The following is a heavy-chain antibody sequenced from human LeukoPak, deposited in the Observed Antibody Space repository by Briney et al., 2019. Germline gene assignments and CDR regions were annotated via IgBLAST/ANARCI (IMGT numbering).Heavy chain of an antibody. V-gene: IGHV1-46*01. CDR2: INPSGGST. Sequence: ASVKVSCKASGGTFTSYYMHWVRQTPGQGLEWMGIINPSGGSTSYAQKFQGRVNMTRDTSTSTVYMDLSRLRSEATAVYYCASLGGGVDAFDIWGQGTMVTVSS. D-gene: IGHD1-26*01. CDR3: ASLGGGVDAFDI. J-gene: IGHJ3*02. CDR1: GGTFTSYY.